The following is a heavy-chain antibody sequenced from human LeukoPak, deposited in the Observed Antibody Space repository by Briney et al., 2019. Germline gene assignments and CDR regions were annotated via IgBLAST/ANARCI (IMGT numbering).Heavy chain of an antibody. V-gene: IGHV3-23*01. CDR1: GFTVSSNY. CDR3: AAMYYYYYGMDV. J-gene: IGHJ6*02. CDR2: ISGSGGST. Sequence: GGSLRLSCAASGFTVSSNYMSWVRQAPGKGLEWVSAISGSGGSTYYADSVKGRFTISRDNSKNTLYLQMNSLRAEDTAVYYCAAMYYYYYGMDVWGQGTTVTVSS.